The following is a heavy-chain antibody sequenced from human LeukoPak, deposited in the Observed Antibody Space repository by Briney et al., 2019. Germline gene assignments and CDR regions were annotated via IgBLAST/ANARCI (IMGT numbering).Heavy chain of an antibody. J-gene: IGHJ4*02. V-gene: IGHV3-9*01. CDR1: GFTFHDYA. D-gene: IGHD5-18*01. CDR3: ARVGYSYGEPFDY. CDR2: ISWNSGSI. Sequence: GGSLRLSCAASGFTFHDYAMHWVRQAPGKGLEWVSGISWNSGSIGYADSVKGRFTISRDNAKNSLYLQMNSLRAEDTAVYYCARVGYSYGEPFDYWGQGTLVTVSS.